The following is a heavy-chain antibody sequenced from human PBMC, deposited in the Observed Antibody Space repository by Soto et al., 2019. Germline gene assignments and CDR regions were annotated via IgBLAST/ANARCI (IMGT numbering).Heavy chain of an antibody. D-gene: IGHD1-1*01. J-gene: IGHJ4*02. CDR1: GLTFSDYW. CDR3: GRVDWNPGAD. CDR2: IRSGGSGT. Sequence: EVRLVESGGGLVQPGGSLRLSCVASGLTFSDYWMHWVRQAPGKGLIWVSGIRSGGSGTDYADSVKGRFTISRDNAKNTLYLQMNDLRAEDTAVYYCGRVDWNPGADWGQGTLVTVSS. V-gene: IGHV3-74*01.